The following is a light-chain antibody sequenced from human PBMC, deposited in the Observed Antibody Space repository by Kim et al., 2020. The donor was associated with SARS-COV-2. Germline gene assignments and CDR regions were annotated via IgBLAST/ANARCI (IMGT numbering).Light chain of an antibody. V-gene: IGLV3-19*01. CDR2: GKN. Sequence: LGQTVRITCQGDSLRSYYASWYQQKPGQAPVLVIYGKNNRPSGIPDRFSGSSSGNTASLTITEAQAEDEADYYCNSRDSSGNHLGVFGGGTQLTVL. CDR1: SLRSYY. CDR3: NSRDSSGNHLGV. J-gene: IGLJ3*02.